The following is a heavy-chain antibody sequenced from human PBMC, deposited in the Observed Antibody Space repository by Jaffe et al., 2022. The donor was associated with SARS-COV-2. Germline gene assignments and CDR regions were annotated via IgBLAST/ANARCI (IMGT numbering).Heavy chain of an antibody. Sequence: EVQLAESGGGLVQSGGSLRLSCVASGFTFSNYAMSWVRQAPGKGLEWVLAIGGSGGGTYYADSVKGRFTISRDNSKNTLFLQMNSLRGEDTAVYYCAKDSRYSGYDHIDYWGRGTLVTVSS. CDR2: IGGSGGGT. J-gene: IGHJ4*02. CDR3: AKDSRYSGYDHIDY. CDR1: GFTFSNYA. D-gene: IGHD5-12*01. V-gene: IGHV3-23*04.